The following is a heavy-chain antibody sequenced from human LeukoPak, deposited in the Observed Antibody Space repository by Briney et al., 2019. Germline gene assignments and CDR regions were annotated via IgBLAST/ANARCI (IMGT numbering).Heavy chain of an antibody. Sequence: PGGSLRLSCIVSGFSFRGNDMNWVRQAPGKGLEWVSYISASSSNIHYADTVKGRFTISRDNAKNSLYLQMDSLRAEDTAVYYCARDLSYGSSLYYYFDYWGQGTPVTVSS. V-gene: IGHV3-48*01. J-gene: IGHJ4*02. CDR3: ARDLSYGSSLYYYFDY. D-gene: IGHD6-19*01. CDR2: ISASSSNI. CDR1: GFSFRGND.